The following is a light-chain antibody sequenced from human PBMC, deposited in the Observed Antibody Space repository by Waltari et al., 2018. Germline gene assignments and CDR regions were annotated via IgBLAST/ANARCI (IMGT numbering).Light chain of an antibody. CDR3: QQYYSRHSYT. V-gene: IGKV4-1*01. CDR1: QSLLYTSNYKNY. Sequence: VMTQSPDSLAVSLGERATINCKSSQSLLYTSNYKNYLAWYQQKPGQPPKLLIYWASTRESGVPDRFSGSGSGTDFTLTIRSLQAEDVAVYYCQQYYSRHSYTFGQGTKLEIK. J-gene: IGKJ2*01. CDR2: WAS.